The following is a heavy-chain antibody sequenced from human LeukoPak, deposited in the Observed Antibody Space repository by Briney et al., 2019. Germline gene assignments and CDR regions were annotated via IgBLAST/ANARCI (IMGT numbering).Heavy chain of an antibody. V-gene: IGHV1-18*01. CDR1: GGTFSSYP. CDR3: ASDRGPRRVAVAGTLGY. J-gene: IGHJ4*01. Sequence: AAVPVSCKASGGTFSSYPLSWVRQAPGQGLEWMGWISAYNCKNNYAQRLQGRVTMTTDTSTSTAYMELRRMRAGDTAVYYCASDRGPRRVAVAGTLGYWGQGTLVTVSS. CDR2: ISAYNCKN. D-gene: IGHD6-19*01.